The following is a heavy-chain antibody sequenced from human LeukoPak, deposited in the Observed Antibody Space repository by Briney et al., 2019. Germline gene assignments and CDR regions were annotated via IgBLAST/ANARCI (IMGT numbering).Heavy chain of an antibody. CDR2: IKQDGSEK. CDR1: GFTFSNYW. D-gene: IGHD3-22*01. J-gene: IGHJ4*02. Sequence: SGGSLRLSCAASGFTFSNYWMGWVRQAPGKGLEWVASIKQDGSEKYYVDSVKGRFTISRDNAKNSLYLQMNSLRAEDTAVYYCARDLDRTFDYWGQGTLVTVSS. V-gene: IGHV3-7*01. CDR3: ARDLDRTFDY.